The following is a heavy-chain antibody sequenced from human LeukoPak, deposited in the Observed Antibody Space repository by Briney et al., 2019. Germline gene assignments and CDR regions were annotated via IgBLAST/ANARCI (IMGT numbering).Heavy chain of an antibody. CDR1: GFTFSSNW. CDR3: AKDHYWSIDY. Sequence: GGSLRLSCAASGFTFSSNWMHWVRHAPGQGLVWVPRIKGDGISTNYADSVKGRFTISRDIAKNTLYLQMNSLRAEDTGVYYCAKDHYWSIDYWGRGTLVTVSS. V-gene: IGHV3-74*01. CDR2: IKGDGIST. D-gene: IGHD3-3*01. J-gene: IGHJ4*02.